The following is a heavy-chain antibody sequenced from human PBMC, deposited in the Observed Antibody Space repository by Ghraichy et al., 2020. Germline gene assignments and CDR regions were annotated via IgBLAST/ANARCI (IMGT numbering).Heavy chain of an antibody. CDR1: GFTFSSYA. D-gene: IGHD3-22*01. V-gene: IGHV3-30-3*01. CDR2: ISYDGSNK. J-gene: IGHJ4*02. CDR3: ARDENSRSYYYDSSGYSN. Sequence: GGSLRLSCAASGFTFSSYAMHWVRQAPGKGLEWVAVISYDGSNKYYADSVKGRFTISRDNSKNTLYLQMNSLRAEDTAVYYCARDENSRSYYYDSSGYSNWGQGTLVTVSS.